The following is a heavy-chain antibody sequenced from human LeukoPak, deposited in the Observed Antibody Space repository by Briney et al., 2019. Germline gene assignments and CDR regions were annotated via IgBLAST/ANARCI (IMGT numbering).Heavy chain of an antibody. V-gene: IGHV1-2*06. CDR2: INSDGGGT. CDR3: AREKGYYDRSGYYYGEGAFDY. CDR1: GYVFPGYY. J-gene: IGHJ4*02. Sequence: ASVKVSCKASGYVFPGYYIRWVRQAPGQGLEWMGRINSDGGGTNFARRFQGRVTMTRDTSINTAYMELNSLRSDDTAVYYCAREKGYYDRSGYYYGEGAFDYWGQGTLVTVSS. D-gene: IGHD3-22*01.